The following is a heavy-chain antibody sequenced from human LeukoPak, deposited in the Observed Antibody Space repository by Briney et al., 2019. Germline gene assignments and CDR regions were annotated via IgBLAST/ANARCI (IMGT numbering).Heavy chain of an antibody. V-gene: IGHV3-30*02. CDR2: IRYDGSNK. J-gene: IGHJ4*02. D-gene: IGHD5-24*01. Sequence: GGSLRLSCAASGFTFSSYGMHWVRQAPGKGLEWVAFIRYDGSNKYYADSVKGRFTISRDNSKNTLYLQMNSLRAEDTAVYYCAKDQRWLQPPSHWGQGTLVTVSS. CDR1: GFTFSSYG. CDR3: AKDQRWLQPPSH.